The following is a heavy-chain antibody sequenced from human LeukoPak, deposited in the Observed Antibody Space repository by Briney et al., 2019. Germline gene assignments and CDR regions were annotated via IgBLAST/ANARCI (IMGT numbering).Heavy chain of an antibody. J-gene: IGHJ4*02. V-gene: IGHV3-15*01. CDR2: IKSKTDGGTT. D-gene: IGHD3-16*01. CDR1: GFTFSNAW. Sequence: GGSLRLSCAASGFTFSNAWMSWVRQAPGKGLEWVGRIKSKTDGGTTDYAAPVKGRFTISRDDSKNTLYLQMNSLKTEDTAVYYCTTGAYDYVWGTHYWGQGTLVTVSS. CDR3: TTGAYDYVWGTHY.